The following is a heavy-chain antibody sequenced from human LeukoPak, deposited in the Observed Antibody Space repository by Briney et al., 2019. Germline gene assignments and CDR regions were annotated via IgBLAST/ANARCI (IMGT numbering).Heavy chain of an antibody. CDR1: GGSISSSSYY. D-gene: IGHD3-22*01. CDR2: IYYSGST. Sequence: PSETLSLTCTVSGGSISSSSYYWGWIRQPPGKGLEWIGSIYYSGSTYYNPSLKSRVTISVDTSKNQFSLKLSSVTAADTAVYYCAREKPPRHYYDSSGYLGYWGQGTLVTVSS. V-gene: IGHV4-39*07. CDR3: AREKPPRHYYDSSGYLGY. J-gene: IGHJ4*02.